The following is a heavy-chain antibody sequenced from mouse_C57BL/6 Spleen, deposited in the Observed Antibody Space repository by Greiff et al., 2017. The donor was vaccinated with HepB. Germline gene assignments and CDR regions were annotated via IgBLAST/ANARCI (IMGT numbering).Heavy chain of an antibody. CDR1: GFTFSDYG. CDR3: ARKSNHWYFDV. V-gene: IGHV5-17*01. Sequence: DVQLVESGGGLVKPGGSLKLSCAASGFTFSDYGMHWVRQAPEKGLEWVAYISSGSSTIYYADTVKGRFTISRDNAKNTLFLQMTSLRSEDTAMYYCARKSNHWYFDVWGTGTTVTVSS. D-gene: IGHD2-5*01. J-gene: IGHJ1*03. CDR2: ISSGSSTI.